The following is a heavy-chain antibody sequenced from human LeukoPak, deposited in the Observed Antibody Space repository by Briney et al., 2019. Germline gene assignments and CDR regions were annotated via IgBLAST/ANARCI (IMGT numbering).Heavy chain of an antibody. CDR2: IYSGGST. CDR1: GFTVSSNY. J-gene: IGHJ4*02. Sequence: SGGSLRLSCAASGFTVSSNYMSWVRQAPGKGLEWVSVIYSGGSTYYADSVKGRFTISRDNSKNTLYLQMNSLRAEDTAVYYCARGYRGGYNWGLDYFDYWGQGTLVTVSS. V-gene: IGHV3-53*01. CDR3: ARGYRGGYNWGLDYFDY. D-gene: IGHD5-24*01.